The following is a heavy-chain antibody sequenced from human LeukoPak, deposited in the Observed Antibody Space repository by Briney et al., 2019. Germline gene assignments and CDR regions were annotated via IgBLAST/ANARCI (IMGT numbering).Heavy chain of an antibody. CDR2: ISGSGGST. CDR3: AKDISLKNIVVGRGPLDY. CDR1: GFTFSSYA. D-gene: IGHD2-21*01. Sequence: PGGSLRLSCAASGFTFSSYAMSWVRQAPGKGLEWVSAISGSGGSTYYADSVKGRFTISRDNSKNTLYLQMNSLRAEDTAVYYCAKDISLKNIVVGRGPLDYWGQGTLVTVSS. V-gene: IGHV3-23*01. J-gene: IGHJ4*02.